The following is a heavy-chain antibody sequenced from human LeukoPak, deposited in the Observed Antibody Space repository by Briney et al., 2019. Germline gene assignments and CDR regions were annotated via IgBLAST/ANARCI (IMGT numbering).Heavy chain of an antibody. CDR1: GGSISSGSYY. V-gene: IGHV4-61*02. CDR3: ARAVEWLAAFDI. Sequence: SQTLSLTCTVSGGSISSGSYYWSWIRQPAGKGLEWIGRIYTSGSTNYNPSLRSRVTISVDTSKNQFSLKLSSVTAADTAVYYCARAVEWLAAFDIWGQGTMVTVSS. J-gene: IGHJ3*02. CDR2: IYTSGST. D-gene: IGHD3-3*01.